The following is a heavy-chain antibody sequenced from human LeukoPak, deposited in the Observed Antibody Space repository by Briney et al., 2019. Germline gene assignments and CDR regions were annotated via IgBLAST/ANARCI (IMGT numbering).Heavy chain of an antibody. J-gene: IGHJ4*02. D-gene: IGHD4-11*01. Sequence: SETLSLTCAVYGGSFSGNYWSWIRQPPGKGLEWIGDINHSGSSNYNPSLKSRVTISVDTSKNQFSLKLSSVTAADTAMYYCAKTHSHFPPYFDYWGQGTLVIVSS. CDR1: GGSFSGNY. CDR3: AKTHSHFPPYFDY. CDR2: INHSGSS. V-gene: IGHV4-34*01.